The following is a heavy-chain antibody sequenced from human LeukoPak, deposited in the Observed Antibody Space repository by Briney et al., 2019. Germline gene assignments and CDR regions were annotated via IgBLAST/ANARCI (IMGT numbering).Heavy chain of an antibody. V-gene: IGHV3-30*14. D-gene: IGHD1-14*01. Sequence: GRSLRLSCAASGFTFSSYAMHWVRQAPGKGLEWVAVISYDGSNKYYADSVKGRFTISRDNSKNPLYLQMNSLRGEDTAVYYCARDRGSCCKEATGHGMDVWGQGTTVTVSS. J-gene: IGHJ6*02. CDR1: GFTFSSYA. CDR3: ARDRGSCCKEATGHGMDV. CDR2: ISYDGSNK.